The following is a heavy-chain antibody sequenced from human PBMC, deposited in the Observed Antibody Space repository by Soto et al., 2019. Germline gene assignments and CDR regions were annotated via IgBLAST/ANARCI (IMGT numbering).Heavy chain of an antibody. CDR2: IIPIFGTA. V-gene: IGHV1-69*01. J-gene: IGHJ5*02. CDR3: ARDRYSSGWPPFWFDP. D-gene: IGHD6-19*01. Sequence: QVQLVQSGAEVKKPGSSVKVSCKASGGTFSSYAISWVRQAPGQGLEWMGGIIPIFGTANYAQKFQGRVTMTADESTSTAYMELSSLRSEDTAVYDCARDRYSSGWPPFWFDPWGQGTLVTVSS. CDR1: GGTFSSYA.